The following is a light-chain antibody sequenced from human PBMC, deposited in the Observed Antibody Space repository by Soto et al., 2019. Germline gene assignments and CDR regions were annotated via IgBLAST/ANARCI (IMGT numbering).Light chain of an antibody. CDR1: SSDLGGYNY. Sequence: QSALAQPPSAFGSPGQSVTISCPGTSSDLGGYNYVSWYQQHPGKTPKLLIYEVSQRPSGVPGRFSGSKSGNTASLTVSGLQAEDEADYYCSSYAGSNNWNFGTGTKVTVL. CDR3: SSYAGSNNWN. CDR2: EVS. V-gene: IGLV2-8*01. J-gene: IGLJ1*01.